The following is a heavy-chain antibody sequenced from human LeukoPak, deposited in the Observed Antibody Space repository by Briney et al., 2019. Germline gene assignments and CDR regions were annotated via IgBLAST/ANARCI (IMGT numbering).Heavy chain of an antibody. J-gene: IGHJ3*02. CDR1: GGSISSYY. V-gene: IGHV4-59*08. CDR2: IYYSGST. Sequence: SETLSLTCTVSGGSISSYYWSWIRQPPGKGLEWIGCIYYSGSTNYNPSLKSRVTISVDTSKNQFSLKLSSGTAADTAVYYCARLESGYYDAFDIWGQGTMVTVSS. D-gene: IGHD3-3*01. CDR3: ARLESGYYDAFDI.